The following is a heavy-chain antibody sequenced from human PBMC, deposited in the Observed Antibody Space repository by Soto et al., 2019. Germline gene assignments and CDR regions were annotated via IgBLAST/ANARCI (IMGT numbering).Heavy chain of an antibody. V-gene: IGHV3-33*01. CDR1: GFTFSSHG. CDR3: ARAYYDSSGYYYYYGMDV. J-gene: IGHJ6*02. CDR2: IWYDGSNK. Sequence: QVQLVESGGGVVQPGRSLRLSCAASGFTFSSHGMHWVRQAPGKGLEWVAVIWYDGSNKYYADSVKGRFTISRDNSKNTLYLQMNSLRAEDTAVYYCARAYYDSSGYYYYYGMDVWGQGTTVTVSS. D-gene: IGHD3-22*01.